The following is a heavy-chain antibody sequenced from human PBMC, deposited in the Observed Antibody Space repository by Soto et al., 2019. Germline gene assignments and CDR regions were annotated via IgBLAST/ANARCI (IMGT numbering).Heavy chain of an antibody. CDR2: ISYDGSNK. J-gene: IGHJ6*02. CDR3: AKDQGPAAILDLNYYYYGMDV. CDR1: GFTFSSYG. Sequence: GGSLRLSCAASGFTFSSYGMHWVRQAPGKGLEWVAVISYDGSNKYYADSVKGRFTISRDNSKNTLYLQMNSLRAEDTAVYYCAKDQGPAAILDLNYYYYGMDVWGQGTTVTVSS. V-gene: IGHV3-30*18. D-gene: IGHD2-2*02.